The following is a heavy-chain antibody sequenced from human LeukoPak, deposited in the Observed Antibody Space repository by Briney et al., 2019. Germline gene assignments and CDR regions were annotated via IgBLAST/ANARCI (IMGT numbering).Heavy chain of an antibody. CDR2: IYYSGST. D-gene: IGHD6-13*01. CDR1: GGSISSSSYY. CDR3: ARDGYSSSWSYYMDV. V-gene: IGHV4-39*07. J-gene: IGHJ6*03. Sequence: KPSETLSLTCTVSGGSISSSSYYWGWIRQPPGKGLEWIGSIYYSGSTYYNPSLKSRVTISVDTSKNQFSLKLSSVTAADTAVYYCARDGYSSSWSYYMDVWGKGTTVTVSS.